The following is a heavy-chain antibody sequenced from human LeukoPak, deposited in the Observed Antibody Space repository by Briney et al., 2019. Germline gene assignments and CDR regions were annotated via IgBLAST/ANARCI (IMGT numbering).Heavy chain of an antibody. D-gene: IGHD5-18*01. V-gene: IGHV4-39*07. CDR3: ARQQIYVDSGLVDYFDY. Sequence: SETLSLTCTVSGGSISSSSYYWGWIRQPPGKGLEWIGSIYYRGSTYYNPSLKSRVTISVDTSKNQFSLQVSSVTAADTAVYYCARQQIYVDSGLVDYFDYWGQGILVTVSS. J-gene: IGHJ4*02. CDR1: GGSISSSSYY. CDR2: IYYRGST.